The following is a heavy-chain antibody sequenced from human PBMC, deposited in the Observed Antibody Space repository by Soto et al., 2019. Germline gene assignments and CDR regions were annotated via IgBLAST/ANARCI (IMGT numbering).Heavy chain of an antibody. CDR1: GFTFTSSA. D-gene: IGHD3-22*01. J-gene: IGHJ3*02. Sequence: ASVKVSCKASGFTFTSSAVQWVRQARGQRLEWIGWIVVGSGNTSYAQKFQERVTITRDMSTSTAYMELSSLRSEDTAVYYCAAGITMIVVIMDDAFDIWGQGTMVTVSS. V-gene: IGHV1-58*01. CDR2: IVVGSGNT. CDR3: AAGITMIVVIMDDAFDI.